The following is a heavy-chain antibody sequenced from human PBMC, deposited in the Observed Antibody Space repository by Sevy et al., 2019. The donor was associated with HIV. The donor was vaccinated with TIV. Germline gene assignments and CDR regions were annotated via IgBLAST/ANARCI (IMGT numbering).Heavy chain of an antibody. CDR2: IYTSGST. CDR3: ARDFYCSGGSCYDNWFDP. V-gene: IGHV4-4*07. J-gene: IGHJ5*02. Sequence: SETLSLTCTVSGGSISRYYWSWIRQPAGKGLEWIGRIYTSGSTNYNPSLKSRVTMSVDTSKNEFSLKLSSVTAADTAVYYCARDFYCSGGSCYDNWFDPWGQGTLVTVSS. CDR1: GGSISRYY. D-gene: IGHD2-15*01.